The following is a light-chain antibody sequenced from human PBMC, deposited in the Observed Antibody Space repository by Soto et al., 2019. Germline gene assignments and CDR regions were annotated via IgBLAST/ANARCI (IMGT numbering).Light chain of an antibody. Sequence: EIVMTQSPASLSVSPGERVTLSCRASQSISTELAWYQQKPGQPPRLLIYGASTRATGIPARFSGSWSGTEFPLTISYLQSEDFAVYYCQQYNRWPPLTFGGGTKVEIK. CDR3: QQYNRWPPLT. CDR2: GAS. CDR1: QSISTE. V-gene: IGKV3-15*01. J-gene: IGKJ4*01.